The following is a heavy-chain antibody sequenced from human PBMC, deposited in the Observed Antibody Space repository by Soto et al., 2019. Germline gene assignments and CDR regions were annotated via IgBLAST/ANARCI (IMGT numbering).Heavy chain of an antibody. J-gene: IGHJ4*02. CDR3: AKRSPYSIRWYSPIFDY. V-gene: IGHV3-23*01. Sequence: PGGSLRLSCAASGFSFSDYAMSWVRQAPGKGLEWVSVISESGGSTHYADSVRGRFTVSRDNSKNSLSLRMNSLRDEDTAVYFCAKRSPYSIRWYSPIFDYWGQGALVTISS. D-gene: IGHD6-13*01. CDR2: ISESGGST. CDR1: GFSFSDYA.